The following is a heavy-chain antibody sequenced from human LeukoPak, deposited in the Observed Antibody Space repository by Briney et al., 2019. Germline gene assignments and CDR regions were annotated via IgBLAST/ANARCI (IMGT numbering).Heavy chain of an antibody. CDR1: GFPFSSYA. J-gene: IGHJ4*02. D-gene: IGHD6-19*01. Sequence: GGSLRLSCAASGFPFSSYAMHWVRQAPGKGLEWVAVISYDGSNKYYADSVKGRFTISRDNSKNTLYLQMNSLRAEDTAVYYCARDRGSGWYAYYFDYWGQGTLVTVSS. CDR3: ARDRGSGWYAYYFDY. CDR2: ISYDGSNK. V-gene: IGHV3-30-3*01.